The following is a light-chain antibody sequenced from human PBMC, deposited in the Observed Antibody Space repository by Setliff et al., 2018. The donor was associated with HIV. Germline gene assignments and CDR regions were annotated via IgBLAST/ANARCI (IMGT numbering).Light chain of an antibody. CDR2: EVS. J-gene: IGLJ1*01. CDR3: CSYAGSYTFV. Sequence: QSALTQPASVSGSPGQSITISCTGSSSDVGSYNLVSWYQQHPGKAPKLMIYEVSKRPSGVSNRFSGSKSGNTASLTTSGLQAEDEADYYCCSYAGSYTFVFGTGTKVTVL. V-gene: IGLV2-23*02. CDR1: SSDVGSYNL.